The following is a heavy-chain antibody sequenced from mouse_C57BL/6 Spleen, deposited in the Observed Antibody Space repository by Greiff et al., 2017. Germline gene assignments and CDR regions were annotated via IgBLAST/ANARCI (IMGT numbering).Heavy chain of an antibody. CDR2: IWSGGST. D-gene: IGHD1-1*01. Sequence: VQRVESGPGLVQPSQSLSITCTVSGFSLTSYGVHWVRQSPGKGLEWLGVIWSGGSTDYNAAFISRLSISKDNSKSQVFFKMNSLQADDTAIYYCARSPSTVVAKEAYAMDYWGQGTSVTVSS. V-gene: IGHV2-2*01. J-gene: IGHJ4*01. CDR3: ARSPSTVVAKEAYAMDY. CDR1: GFSLTSYG.